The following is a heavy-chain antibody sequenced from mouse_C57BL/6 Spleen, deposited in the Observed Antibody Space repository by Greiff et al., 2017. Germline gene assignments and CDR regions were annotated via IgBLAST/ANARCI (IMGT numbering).Heavy chain of an antibody. CDR2: INPSTGGT. CDR3: ARGSVYAFDY. J-gene: IGHJ2*01. D-gene: IGHD3-2*02. V-gene: IGHV1-42*01. CDR1: GYSFTGYY. Sequence: VQLQQSGPELVKPGASVKISCKASGYSFTGYYMNWVKQSPEKSLEWIGEINPSTGGTTYNQKFKAKATLTVDKSSSTAYMQLKSLTSEDSAVYYCARGSVYAFDYWGQGTTLTVSS.